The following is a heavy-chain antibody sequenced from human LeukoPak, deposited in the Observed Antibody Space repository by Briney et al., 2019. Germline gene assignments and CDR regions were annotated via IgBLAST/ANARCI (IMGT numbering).Heavy chain of an antibody. Sequence: SETLSLTCTVSGGSISSYYWSWIRQPAGKGLEWIGRIYTSGSTNYNPSLKSRVTMSVDTSKNQFSLKLSSVTTADTAVYYCARDLVWLGERYYYMDVWGQGTTVTIPS. CDR1: GGSISSYY. D-gene: IGHD3-10*01. CDR3: ARDLVWLGERYYYMDV. CDR2: IYTSGST. J-gene: IGHJ6*03. V-gene: IGHV4-4*07.